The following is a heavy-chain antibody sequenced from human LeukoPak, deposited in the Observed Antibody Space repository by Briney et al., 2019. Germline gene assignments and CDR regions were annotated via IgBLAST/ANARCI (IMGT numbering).Heavy chain of an antibody. CDR2: IYYSGST. CDR3: ARGSGTDFDY. CDR1: GGSISSSGYY. J-gene: IGHJ4*02. Sequence: SETLSLTCTVSGGSISSSGYYWGWIRQPPGKGLEWIGSIYYSGSTHYNPSLKSRVTISVDTSKNQFSLKLSSVTAADTAVYYCARGSGTDFDYWGQGTLVTVSS. V-gene: IGHV4-39*07. D-gene: IGHD1-1*01.